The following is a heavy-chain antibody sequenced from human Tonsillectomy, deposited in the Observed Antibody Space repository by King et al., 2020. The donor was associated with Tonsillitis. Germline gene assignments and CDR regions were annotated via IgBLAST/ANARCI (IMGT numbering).Heavy chain of an antibody. CDR1: GFTFSSYG. Sequence: VQLVESGGGVVQPGRSLRLSCAASGFTFSSYGMHWVRQAPGKGLEWVAVIWYDGSNKYYADSVKGRFTISRDNSKNTLYLQMNSLRAEETAVYYCAGSMDTAMVPGAFDIWGQGTMVTVSS. V-gene: IGHV3-33*08. D-gene: IGHD5-18*01. J-gene: IGHJ3*02. CDR2: IWYDGSNK. CDR3: AGSMDTAMVPGAFDI.